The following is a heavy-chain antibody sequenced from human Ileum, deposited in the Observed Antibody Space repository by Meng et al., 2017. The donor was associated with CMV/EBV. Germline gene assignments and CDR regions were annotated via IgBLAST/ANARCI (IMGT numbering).Heavy chain of an antibody. Sequence: SETLSLTCSVSGYSISSGYYWGWIRQPPGKGLEWIGSIYHSGSTYYNPSLNSRVTISVDTSTNQFSLKLSSVTAADTAVYYCARGLIGYADCWGQGTLVTVSS. CDR3: ARGLIGYADC. CDR2: IYHSGST. V-gene: IGHV4-38-2*02. J-gene: IGHJ4*02. CDR1: GYSISSGYY. D-gene: IGHD2-15*01.